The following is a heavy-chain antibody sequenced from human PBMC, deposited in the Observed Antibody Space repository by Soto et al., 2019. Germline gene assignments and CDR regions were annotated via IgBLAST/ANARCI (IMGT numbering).Heavy chain of an antibody. Sequence: QVQLVESGGDLVKPGGSLRLSCAASGFTFNDFFMTWIRQAPGRGPEWVASTSNSGNSVYYADSVKGRFTVSSDNAQNTLSLHMPDLRVDDSAVYYCARHAFNRFDPWGQGTLVTVSS. CDR2: TSNSGNSV. J-gene: IGHJ5*02. CDR1: GFTFNDFF. CDR3: ARHAFNRFDP. V-gene: IGHV3-11*01.